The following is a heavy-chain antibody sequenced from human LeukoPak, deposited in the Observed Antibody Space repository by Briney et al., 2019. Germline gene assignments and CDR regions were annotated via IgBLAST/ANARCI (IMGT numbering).Heavy chain of an antibody. CDR1: GFLFSSYG. CDR2: IQYDGSNQ. CDR3: ARVMGGDGIQLYLRGYYYYMDV. Sequence: GGSLRLSCAASGFLFSSYGMHWVRQAPGKGLEWVAFIQYDGSNQYYADSVKGRFTISRDNAKNSLYLQMNSLRAEDTAIYYCARVMGGDGIQLYLRGYYYYMDVWGKGTTVTISS. J-gene: IGHJ6*03. D-gene: IGHD5-18*01. V-gene: IGHV3-30*02.